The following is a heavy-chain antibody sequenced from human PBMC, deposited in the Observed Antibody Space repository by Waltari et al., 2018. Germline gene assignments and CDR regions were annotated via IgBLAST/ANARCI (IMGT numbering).Heavy chain of an antibody. CDR1: GYTFATYD. D-gene: IGHD2-2*01. Sequence: QVQLVQSGAEVKKPGASVRVPCTASGYTFATYDINWVRQAPGQGLEYMGWMNPNSGNTGYAQKFQGRLTFTGDTSISTAYMELSSLTSEDTAVYYCASEPFYARWGQGTLVTVSS. V-gene: IGHV1-8*02. J-gene: IGHJ4*02. CDR3: ASEPFYAR. CDR2: MNPNSGNT.